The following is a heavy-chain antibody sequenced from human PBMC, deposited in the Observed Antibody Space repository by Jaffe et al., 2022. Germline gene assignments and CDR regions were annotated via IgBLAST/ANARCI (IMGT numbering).Heavy chain of an antibody. J-gene: IGHJ5*02. CDR1: GGSISSNSYY. V-gene: IGHV4-39*01. CDR3: ARSAPSGPRNWFDP. Sequence: QLQLQESGPGLMKPSETLSLTCTVSGGSISSNSYYWGWIRQPPGKGLEWIGSIYYSGSTYYNPSLKSRVTLSVDTSKNQFSLKLSSVTAADTAVYYCARSAPSGPRNWFDPWGQGTLVTVSS. D-gene: IGHD3-10*01. CDR2: IYYSGST.